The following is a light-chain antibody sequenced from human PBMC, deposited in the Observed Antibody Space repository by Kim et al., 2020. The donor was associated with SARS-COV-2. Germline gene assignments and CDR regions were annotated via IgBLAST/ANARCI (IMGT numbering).Light chain of an antibody. V-gene: IGKV3-11*01. CDR2: DAS. CDR3: QQDGHWPLI. J-gene: IGKJ4*01. CDR1: HDISIC. Sequence: PGERATLSCKTSHDISICLRWYQQKPGRPPRILIFDASTRAPGTPLGFSGSGFGTDVTLTISSLNPEDSAVYYYQQDGHWPLIFAGGTKVDI.